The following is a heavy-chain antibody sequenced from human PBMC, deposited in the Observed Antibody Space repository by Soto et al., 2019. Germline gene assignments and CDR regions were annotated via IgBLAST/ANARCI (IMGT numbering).Heavy chain of an antibody. Sequence: GSLRLSCSASGFTFSSYAMHWVRQAPGKGLEYVSGIRGNGDPPFYADSVKGRFTTSRDNSKNTLYLQMSSLGADDTAVYYCVKSRGGNNFDFFDWGQGALVTVSS. CDR3: VKSRGGNNFDFFD. J-gene: IGHJ4*02. CDR2: IRGNGDPP. V-gene: IGHV3-64D*06. CDR1: GFTFSSYA. D-gene: IGHD5-12*01.